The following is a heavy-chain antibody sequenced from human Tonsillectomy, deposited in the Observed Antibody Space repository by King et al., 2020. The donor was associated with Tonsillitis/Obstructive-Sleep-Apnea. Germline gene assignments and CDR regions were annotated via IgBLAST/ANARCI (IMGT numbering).Heavy chain of an antibody. CDR1: GFTFSSYD. V-gene: IGHV3-23*04. CDR3: AKDENWYFDL. CDR2: ISANVGST. J-gene: IGHJ2*01. Sequence: VQLVESGGGLVQPGGSLRLSCAASGFTFSSYDMSWVRQAPGKGLEWVSGISANVGSTYDADSVKGRFTISRDNSKNTLYLQMNSLRAEDTAVYYCAKDENWYFDLWGRGTLVTVSS.